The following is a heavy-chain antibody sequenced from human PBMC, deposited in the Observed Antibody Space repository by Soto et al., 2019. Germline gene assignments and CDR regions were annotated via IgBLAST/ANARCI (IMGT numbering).Heavy chain of an antibody. CDR3: ARATAVVAATKAFDY. Sequence: QVQLQESGPGLVKPSQTLSLTCTVSGGSISSGGYYWSWIRQHPGKGLEWIGYIYYSGSTYYNPSLKSRVTISVDTSKNQFSLKLRSVTAADTAVYYCARATAVVAATKAFDYWGQGTLVTVSS. CDR2: IYYSGST. J-gene: IGHJ4*02. V-gene: IGHV4-31*03. CDR1: GGSISSGGYY. D-gene: IGHD2-15*01.